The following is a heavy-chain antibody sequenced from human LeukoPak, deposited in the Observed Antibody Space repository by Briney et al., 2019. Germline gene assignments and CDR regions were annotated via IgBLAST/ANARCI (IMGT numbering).Heavy chain of an antibody. V-gene: IGHV1-2*02. D-gene: IGHD1-26*01. Sequence: ASVKVSCKASGYTFTDYYMQWVRQAPGQGLEWMGWINLSSGVTNYAQNFQGRVTMTRDTSISTVYMELSRLRSDDTAVFYCVRDAGLGASPVGFWGQGTLVTVSS. J-gene: IGHJ4*02. CDR1: GYTFTDYY. CDR2: INLSSGVT. CDR3: VRDAGLGASPVGF.